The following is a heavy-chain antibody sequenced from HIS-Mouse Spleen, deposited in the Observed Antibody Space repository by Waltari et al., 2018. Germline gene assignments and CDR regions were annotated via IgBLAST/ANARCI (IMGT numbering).Heavy chain of an antibody. J-gene: IGHJ2*01. D-gene: IGHD6-13*01. CDR2: TYYRWST. Sequence: QLQLQESGPGLVKPSETLSLTCTVSGGSISSSSYYWGWIRQPPGKGLVGIGSTYYRWSTYYNPSLKSRVTISVDTSKNQFSLKLSSVTAADTAVYYCAREIPYSSSWYDWYFDLWGRGTLVTVSS. V-gene: IGHV4-39*07. CDR3: AREIPYSSSWYDWYFDL. CDR1: GGSISSSSYY.